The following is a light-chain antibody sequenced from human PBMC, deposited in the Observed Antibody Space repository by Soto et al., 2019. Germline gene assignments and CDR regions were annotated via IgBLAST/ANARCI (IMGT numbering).Light chain of an antibody. CDR2: GAS. V-gene: IGKV3-20*01. CDR3: QQYGSSPYT. CDR1: QSVSSSY. J-gene: IGKJ2*01. Sequence: EIVLTQSPGTLYLSPGERATLSCRASQSVSSSYLAWYQQKPGQAPRLLIYGASSRATGIPDRFSGSGSGTDFTLTISRLEPEYFSVYYCQQYGSSPYTFGQGTKLEIK.